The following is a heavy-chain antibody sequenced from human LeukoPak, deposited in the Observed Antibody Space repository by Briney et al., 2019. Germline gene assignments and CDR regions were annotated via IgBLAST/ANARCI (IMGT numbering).Heavy chain of an antibody. J-gene: IGHJ4*02. CDR2: ISGSGGST. CDR1: GFTFSSYA. V-gene: IGHV3-23*01. Sequence: GGSLRLSCAASGFTFSSYAMSWVRQAPGKGLEWVSAISGSGGSTYYADSVKGRFTISRDNSKNTLYLQMNSLRAEDTAVYYCAKDRRYCSGGSCYLDYWGQGTLVTVSS. D-gene: IGHD2-15*01. CDR3: AKDRRYCSGGSCYLDY.